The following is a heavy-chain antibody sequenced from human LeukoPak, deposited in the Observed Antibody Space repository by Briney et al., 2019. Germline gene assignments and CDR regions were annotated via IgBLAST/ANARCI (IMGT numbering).Heavy chain of an antibody. CDR3: ARGAAAGGREYYFDY. D-gene: IGHD6-13*01. CDR1: GGSFSGYY. Sequence: SETLSLTCAVYGGSFSGYYWSWIRQPPGKGLEWIGEINHSGSTNYNPSLKSRVTISVDTSKNQFSLKLSSVTAADTAVYYCARGAAAGGREYYFDYWGQGTLVTVSS. V-gene: IGHV4-34*01. J-gene: IGHJ4*02. CDR2: INHSGST.